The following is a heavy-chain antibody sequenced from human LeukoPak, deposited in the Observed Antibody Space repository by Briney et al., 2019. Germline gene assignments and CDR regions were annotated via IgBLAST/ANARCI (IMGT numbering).Heavy chain of an antibody. J-gene: IGHJ4*02. CDR3: ARALGGSGSYPVDY. V-gene: IGHV1-2*02. Sequence: GASVKVSCKASGYTFTGYYMHWVRQAPGQGLEWMGWINPNSGGTNYAQKFQGRVTMTRDTSISTAYMELSRLRSDDTAVYYCARALGGSGSYPVDYWGQGTLVTVSS. CDR2: INPNSGGT. CDR1: GYTFTGYY. D-gene: IGHD3-10*01.